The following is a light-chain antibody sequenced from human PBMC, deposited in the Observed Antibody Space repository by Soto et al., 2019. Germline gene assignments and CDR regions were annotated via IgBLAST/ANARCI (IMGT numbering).Light chain of an antibody. J-gene: IGKJ1*01. CDR3: QQYGSSPWT. CDR1: QSVSSSY. V-gene: IGKV3-20*01. CDR2: GAS. Sequence: MVLTRSPGTLSLSPGERATLSCRASQSVSSSYLAWYQQKPGQAPRLLIYGASSRATGIPDRFSGSGSGTDFTLTISRLEPEDFAVYYCQQYGSSPWTFGQGTKVDIK.